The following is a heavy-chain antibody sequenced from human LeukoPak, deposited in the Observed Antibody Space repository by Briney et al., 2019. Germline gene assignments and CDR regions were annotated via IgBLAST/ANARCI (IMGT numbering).Heavy chain of an antibody. CDR3: TRGSIAYYYMDV. V-gene: IGHV4-59*01. D-gene: IGHD3-22*01. CDR2: IYYSGST. J-gene: IGHJ6*03. CDR1: GGSISSYY. Sequence: SETLSLTCTVSGGSISSYYWSWIRQPPGKGLEWIGNIYYSGSTNYNPSLKSRVTISVATSKNQFSLKLSSVTAADTAVYYCTRGSIAYYYMDVWGKGTTVTISS.